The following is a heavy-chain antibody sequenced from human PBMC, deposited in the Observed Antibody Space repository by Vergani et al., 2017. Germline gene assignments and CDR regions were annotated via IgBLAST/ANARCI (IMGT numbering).Heavy chain of an antibody. Sequence: EVQLVESGGGLVQPGGSLRLSCAASGFTVSSNYMSWVRQAPGKGLEWVSVIYSGGSTYYADSVKGRFTISRDTSKNTLYLQMNSLRAEDTAVYYCAKDRVPAAKTLYYFDYWGQGTLVTVSS. CDR3: AKDRVPAAKTLYYFDY. J-gene: IGHJ4*02. CDR1: GFTVSSNY. V-gene: IGHV3-66*01. CDR2: IYSGGST. D-gene: IGHD2-2*01.